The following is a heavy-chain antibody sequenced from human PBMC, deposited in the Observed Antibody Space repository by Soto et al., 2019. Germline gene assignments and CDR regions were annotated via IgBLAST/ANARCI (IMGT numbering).Heavy chain of an antibody. J-gene: IGHJ6*03. V-gene: IGHV3-74*01. CDR3: ARGDCVGCTCYSLAGSFYYYMDV. Sequence: EVQLVESGGGLVQPGGSLRLSCAASGFTFSNYWMYWVRQAPGKGLVWVSRINSDGSVSSYADSVKGRFTISRDNVKNTLYLQMDGLRAEDTAVYYCARGDCVGCTCYSLAGSFYYYMDVWGKGTTVTVFS. CDR1: GFTFSNYW. D-gene: IGHD2-15*01. CDR2: INSDGSVS.